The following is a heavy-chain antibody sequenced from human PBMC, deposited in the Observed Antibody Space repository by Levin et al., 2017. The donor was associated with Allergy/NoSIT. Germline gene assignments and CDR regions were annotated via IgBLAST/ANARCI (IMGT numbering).Heavy chain of an antibody. CDR3: ARGRLGELSLSSY. CDR2: ISYDGSNK. Sequence: GGSLRLSCAASGFTFSSYAMHWVRQAPGKGLEWVAVISYDGSNKYYADSVKGRFTISRDNSKNTLYLQMNSLRAEDTAVYYCARGRLGELSLSSYWGQGTLVTVSS. D-gene: IGHD3-16*02. V-gene: IGHV3-30*04. CDR1: GFTFSSYA. J-gene: IGHJ4*02.